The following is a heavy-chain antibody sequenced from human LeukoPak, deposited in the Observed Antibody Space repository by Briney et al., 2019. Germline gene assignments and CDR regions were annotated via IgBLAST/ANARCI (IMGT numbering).Heavy chain of an antibody. V-gene: IGHV4-61*02. CDR3: ARGSRYYYDSSGYYFDY. CDR2: IYTSGST. Sequence: SETLSLTCTVSGGSISSGSYYWSWIRQPAGKGLEWIGRIYTSGSTNYNPSLKSRVTISVDTSKNQFSLKLSSVTAADTAVYYCARGSRYYYDSSGYYFDYWGQGTLVTVSS. J-gene: IGHJ4*02. D-gene: IGHD3-22*01. CDR1: GGSISSGSYY.